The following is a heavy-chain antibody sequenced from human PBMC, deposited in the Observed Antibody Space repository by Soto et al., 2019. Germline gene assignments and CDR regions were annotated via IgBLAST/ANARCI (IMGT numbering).Heavy chain of an antibody. CDR2: ISYDGSNK. CDR3: ARATDDIVVVVAPDY. Sequence: GGSLRLSCAASGFTFSSYGMHWVRQAPGKGLEWVAVISYDGSNKYYADSVKDRFTISRDNSKNTLYLQMNSLRAEDTAVYYCARATDDIVVVVAPDYWGQGTLVTVSS. CDR1: GFTFSSYG. J-gene: IGHJ4*02. D-gene: IGHD2-15*01. V-gene: IGHV3-30*03.